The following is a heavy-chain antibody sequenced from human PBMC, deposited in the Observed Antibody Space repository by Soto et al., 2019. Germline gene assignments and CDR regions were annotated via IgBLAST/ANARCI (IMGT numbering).Heavy chain of an antibody. J-gene: IGHJ4*02. CDR3: ARGLAAGDY. CDR1: GYTFTNYY. V-gene: IGHV1-46*01. Sequence: QVQLVQSGAEVKKPGASVKLSCKASGYTFTNYYIHWVRQAPGQGLEWMAIINPNGGSTNYAQKFQGRVTLTRDTSTSTVYMDLSSLKSEDTAVYYGARGLAAGDYWGQGTLVTVSS. CDR2: INPNGGST. D-gene: IGHD6-13*01.